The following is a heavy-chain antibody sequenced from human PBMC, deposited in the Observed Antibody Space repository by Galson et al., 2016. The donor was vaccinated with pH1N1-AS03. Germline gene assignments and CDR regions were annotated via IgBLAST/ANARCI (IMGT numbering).Heavy chain of an antibody. J-gene: IGHJ4*02. V-gene: IGHV3-23*01. CDR1: GFTFTKSA. CDR3: ATRKGDYDGPEE. CDR2: VSGSGFGT. Sequence: SLRLSCATSGFTFTKSAMSWVRQAPGKGLEWVSSVSGSGFGTFYSDSVKGRVTISRDNSKNTLYLQMNSLRADDSAVYFCATRKGDYDGPEEWGQGTLVTVSS. D-gene: IGHD3-16*01.